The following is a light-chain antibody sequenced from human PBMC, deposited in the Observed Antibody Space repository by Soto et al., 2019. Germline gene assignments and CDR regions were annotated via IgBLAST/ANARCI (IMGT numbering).Light chain of an antibody. CDR2: AAS. CDR3: QQFNSFPLT. V-gene: IGKV1-9*01. Sequence: DIQLTQSPSFVSASVGDRVTITCRASQGIINYLAWYQQKPGKAPNLLIYAASTLQSGVPSRFSGSGFGTEFTLTISSLQPEDFATYYCQQFNSFPLTFGGGTKVDIK. J-gene: IGKJ4*01. CDR1: QGIINY.